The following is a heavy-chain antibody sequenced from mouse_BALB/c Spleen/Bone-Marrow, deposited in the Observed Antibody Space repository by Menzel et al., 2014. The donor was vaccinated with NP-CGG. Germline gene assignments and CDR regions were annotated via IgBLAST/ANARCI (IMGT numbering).Heavy chain of an antibody. J-gene: IGHJ2*01. D-gene: IGHD1-1*01. CDR1: GFAFSSYD. CDR3: AREVLRDYFDY. V-gene: IGHV5-12-1*01. CDR2: ISSGGGST. Sequence: EVKLMESGGGLVKPGGSLKLSCAASGFAFSSYDMSWVRQTPEKRLEWVAYISSGGGSTYYPDTVKGRFTISRDNAKNTLYLQMSSLKSEDTAMYYCAREVLRDYFDYWRQGTTLTVSS.